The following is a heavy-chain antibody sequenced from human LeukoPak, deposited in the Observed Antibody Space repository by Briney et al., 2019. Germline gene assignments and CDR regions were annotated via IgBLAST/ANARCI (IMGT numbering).Heavy chain of an antibody. J-gene: IGHJ4*02. CDR3: ARDQHSSSWRIDY. Sequence: ASVKVSCKASGYTFTGYYMHWVRQAPGQGLEWMGWINPNSGGTNYAQKFQGGVTMTGDTSISTAYMELRRLRSDDTAVYYCARDQHSSSWRIDYWGQGTLVTVSS. CDR2: INPNSGGT. D-gene: IGHD6-13*01. CDR1: GYTFTGYY. V-gene: IGHV1-2*02.